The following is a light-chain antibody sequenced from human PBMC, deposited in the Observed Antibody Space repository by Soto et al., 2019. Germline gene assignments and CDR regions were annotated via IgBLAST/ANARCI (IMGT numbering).Light chain of an antibody. V-gene: IGKV3-20*01. CDR2: GAS. Sequence: PGERATLSCRASQSVSRNYFAWYQQKPGQSPRLLIYGASIRATGIPDRFSGSGSGTDFTLTISRLEPEDFAVYYCQQYHNSPLTFGGGTKVIIK. J-gene: IGKJ4*01. CDR3: QQYHNSPLT. CDR1: QSVSRNY.